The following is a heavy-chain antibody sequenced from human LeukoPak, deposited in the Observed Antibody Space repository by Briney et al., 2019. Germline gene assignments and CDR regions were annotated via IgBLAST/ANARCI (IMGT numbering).Heavy chain of an antibody. Sequence: SETLSLTCTVSGGSISSGDYYWSWIRQPPGKGLEWIGYIYYSGSTYYNPSLKSRVTISVDTSNNQFSLKLSSVTAADTAVYYCARERGWLHYYFDYWGQGTLVTVSS. CDR1: GGSISSGDYY. CDR3: ARERGWLHYYFDY. V-gene: IGHV4-30-4*01. CDR2: IYYSGST. J-gene: IGHJ4*02. D-gene: IGHD5-24*01.